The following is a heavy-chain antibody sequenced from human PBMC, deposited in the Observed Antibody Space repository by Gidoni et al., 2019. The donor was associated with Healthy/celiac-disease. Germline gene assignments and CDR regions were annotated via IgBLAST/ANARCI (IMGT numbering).Heavy chain of an antibody. V-gene: IGHV3-48*02. Sequence: EVQLVASGGGLVQPGGSLRLSCAASGFTFSSYSMNWVRQAPGKGLEWVSYSSSSSSTIYYADSVKGRFTISRDNAKNSLYLQMNSLRDEDTAVYYCARDGIDYSNYGGFDAFDIWGQGTMVTVSS. J-gene: IGHJ3*02. CDR3: ARDGIDYSNYGGFDAFDI. CDR1: GFTFSSYS. D-gene: IGHD4-4*01. CDR2: SSSSSSTI.